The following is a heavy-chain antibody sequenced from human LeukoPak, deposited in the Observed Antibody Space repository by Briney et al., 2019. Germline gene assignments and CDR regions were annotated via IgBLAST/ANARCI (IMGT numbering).Heavy chain of an antibody. V-gene: IGHV6-1*01. Sequence: SQTLSLTCAISGDSVSSNSAAWNWIRQSPSRGLEWLGRTYYRSKWYNDYAVSVKSRITINPDTSKNQFSLQLNSVTPEDTAVYYCARDHAGAYCGGDCYDGFDIWGQGTMVTVSS. CDR2: TYYRSKWYN. D-gene: IGHD2-21*01. CDR1: GDSVSSNSAA. J-gene: IGHJ3*02. CDR3: ARDHAGAYCGGDCYDGFDI.